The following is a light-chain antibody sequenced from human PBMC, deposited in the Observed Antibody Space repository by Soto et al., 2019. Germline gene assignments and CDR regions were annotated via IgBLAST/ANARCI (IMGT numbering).Light chain of an antibody. V-gene: IGKV3-15*01. Sequence: EIVMTQSPATLSVSPGERSTLSCRASQSVSSNLAWYQQKPGQXPRXXIYGASTRATGIPARFSGSGSGTELTITISSLQSEDCEVYDCQQYNNWPWTFGQGTKVDIK. CDR2: GAS. CDR1: QSVSSN. J-gene: IGKJ1*01. CDR3: QQYNNWPWT.